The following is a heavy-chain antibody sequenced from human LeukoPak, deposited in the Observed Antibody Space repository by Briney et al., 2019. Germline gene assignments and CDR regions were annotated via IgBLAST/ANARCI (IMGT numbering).Heavy chain of an antibody. CDR3: ARVVVWEYYYYGMDV. CDR1: GGTFSSYA. V-gene: IGHV1-69*13. J-gene: IGHJ6*02. D-gene: IGHD2-8*02. CDR2: IIPIFGTA. Sequence: ASVKVSCKASGGTFSSYAISWVRQAPGQGLEWMGGIIPIFGTANYAQKFQGRVTITADESTSTAYMELSSLRSEDTAVYYCARVVVWEYYYYGMDVWGQGTLVTVSS.